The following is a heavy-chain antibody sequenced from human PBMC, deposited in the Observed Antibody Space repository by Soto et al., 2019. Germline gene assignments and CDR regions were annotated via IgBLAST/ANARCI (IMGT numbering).Heavy chain of an antibody. CDR3: ARLGGYYQAFDQ. CDR1: DGSISSCCYS. V-gene: IGHV4-30-2*01. Sequence: PSETLSLTFAVSDGSISSCCYSWSWIRQPPGKGLEWIGYIYHSGSTYYNPSLKSRVTISVDRSKNQFSLRLNSVTAADTAVYYCARLGGYYQAFDQWGQGSLVTVSS. CDR2: IYHSGST. D-gene: IGHD3-22*01. J-gene: IGHJ4*02.